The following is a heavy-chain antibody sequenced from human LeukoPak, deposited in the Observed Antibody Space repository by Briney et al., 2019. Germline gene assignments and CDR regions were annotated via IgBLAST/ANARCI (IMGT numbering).Heavy chain of an antibody. D-gene: IGHD6-13*01. CDR2: ISGSGGST. J-gene: IGHJ4*02. CDR1: GFTFSSYA. CDR3: AKDLMCSSSWYDVRGAKDY. Sequence: GGSLRLSCAASGFTFSSYAMSWVRQAPGKGLEWVSAISGSGGSTYYADSVKGRFTISRDNSKNTPYLQMNSLRAEDTAVYYCAKDLMCSSSWYDVRGAKDYWGQGTLVTVSS. V-gene: IGHV3-23*01.